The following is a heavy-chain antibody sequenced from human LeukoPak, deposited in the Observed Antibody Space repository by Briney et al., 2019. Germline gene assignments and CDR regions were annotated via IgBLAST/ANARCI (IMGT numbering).Heavy chain of an antibody. D-gene: IGHD4-11*01. CDR1: GYTFTSYY. CDR3: ARDITDYSNYDGDAFDI. CDR2: INPSGGST. Sequence: ASVKVSCKASGYTFTSYYMHWVRQAPGQGLEWMGIINPSGGSTSYAQKFQGRVTMTRDTSTSTVYMELSSLRSEDTAVYYCARDITDYSNYDGDAFDIWGQGTMVTVSS. J-gene: IGHJ3*02. V-gene: IGHV1-46*01.